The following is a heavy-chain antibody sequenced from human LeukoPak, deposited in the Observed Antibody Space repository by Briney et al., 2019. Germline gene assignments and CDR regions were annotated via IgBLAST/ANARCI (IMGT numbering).Heavy chain of an antibody. V-gene: IGHV4-59*01. CDR1: GGSISSYY. J-gene: IGHJ3*02. D-gene: IGHD6-13*01. CDR2: ICYSGSN. CDR3: ARKLAAGDAFDI. Sequence: SETLCLSCTDPGGSISSYYWSWIRQPPGKGLEWIVYICYSGSNNYNPSLKSRVTISVDTSKNQFSLKLSSVTAADTAVYYCARKLAAGDAFDIWGQGTMVTVSS.